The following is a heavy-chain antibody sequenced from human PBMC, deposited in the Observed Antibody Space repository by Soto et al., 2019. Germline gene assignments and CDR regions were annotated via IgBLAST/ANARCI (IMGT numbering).Heavy chain of an antibody. D-gene: IGHD2-15*01. CDR2: IKEDASDK. V-gene: IGHV3-7*03. J-gene: IGHJ6*02. CDR1: GCTLTQYW. CDR3: ARDKPPEDKNPFTYGLNV. Sequence: XRWMRLSCVASGCTLTQYWMSWVRQDPGKGLKWVANIKEDASDKYYVDSVKGQFTISRDDAPNSLFLQMNSLRAEDTAVYYCARDKPPEDKNPFTYGLNVWGQGTTITVS.